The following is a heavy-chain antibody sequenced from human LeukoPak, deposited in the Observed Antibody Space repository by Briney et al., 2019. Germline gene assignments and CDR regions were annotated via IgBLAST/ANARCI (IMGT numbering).Heavy chain of an antibody. Sequence: ASVKVSCKASGYTFTDYYIHWVRQAPGQGLEWMGWINPNSGVTNYAQNFQGRVTMTRDTSVSTAYMELNSLRSDDTAVYSCAGGPIFGYWGQGTLVTVSS. CDR2: INPNSGVT. J-gene: IGHJ4*02. V-gene: IGHV1-2*02. D-gene: IGHD3-16*01. CDR3: AGGPIFGY. CDR1: GYTFTDYY.